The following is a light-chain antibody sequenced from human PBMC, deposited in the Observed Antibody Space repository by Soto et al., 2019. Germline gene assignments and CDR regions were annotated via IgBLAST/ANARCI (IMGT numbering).Light chain of an antibody. J-gene: IGKJ1*01. CDR3: QQYNSYSWT. V-gene: IGKV1-5*01. CDR2: DAS. Sequence: DIQMTQSPSTLSASVGDIVTMTCRASQSSSSWLAWYQQKPGKAPKLLIYDASSLESGVPSRFSGSGSGTEFTLTISSLQPDDFATYYCQQYNSYSWTFGQGTKVDIK. CDR1: QSSSSW.